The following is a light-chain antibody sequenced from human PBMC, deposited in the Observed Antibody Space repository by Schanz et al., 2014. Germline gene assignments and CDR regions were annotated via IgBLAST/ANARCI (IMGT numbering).Light chain of an antibody. J-gene: IGLJ2*01. Sequence: QSVLTQPPSASGTPGQRVTISCSGSSSNIGSNTVNWYQQLPGTAPKLLIYSNNQRPSGVPDRFFGSKSGTSASLAISGLRSEDEAHYYCAAWDDSLRVLFGGGTKLTVL. V-gene: IGLV1-47*02. CDR3: AAWDDSLRVL. CDR1: SSNIGSNT. CDR2: SNN.